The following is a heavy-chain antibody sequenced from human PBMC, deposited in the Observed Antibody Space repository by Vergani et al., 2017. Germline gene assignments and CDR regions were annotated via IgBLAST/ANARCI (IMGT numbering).Heavy chain of an antibody. CDR2: IYYSGST. J-gene: IGHJ4*02. V-gene: IGHV4-61*01. CDR1: GGSVSSGSYY. Sequence: QVQLQESGPGLVKPSETLSLTCTVSGGSVSSGSYYWSWIRQPPGKGLEWIGYIYYSGSTNYNPSLKSRVTISVDTSKNQFSLKLSSVTAADTAVYYCARGGYSGYDFGWGQGTLVTVSS. D-gene: IGHD5-12*01. CDR3: ARGGYSGYDFG.